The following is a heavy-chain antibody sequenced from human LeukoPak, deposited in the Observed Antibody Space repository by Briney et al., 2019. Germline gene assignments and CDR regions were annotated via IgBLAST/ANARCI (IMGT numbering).Heavy chain of an antibody. CDR3: ARQPAGTAAFDI. J-gene: IGHJ3*02. V-gene: IGHV4-59*08. CDR1: GASIDSYY. CDR2: THNNWDS. D-gene: IGHD1-14*01. Sequence: SETLSLTCTVSGASIDSYYWSWIRQPPGKGLEWIGYTHNNWDSNYNPYLKSRLTISVDTSKNEVSLVLTSVTAADTALYYCARQPAGTAAFDIWAQGTMVIVSA.